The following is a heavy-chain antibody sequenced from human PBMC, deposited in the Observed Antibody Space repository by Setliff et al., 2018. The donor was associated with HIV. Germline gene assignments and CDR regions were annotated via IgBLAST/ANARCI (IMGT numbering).Heavy chain of an antibody. CDR1: GFSINSGYS. Sequence: SETLSLTCAVSGFSINSGYSWDWIRQSPGKGLGWIGALYNSGSTYYNPSLKSRVTISVDTSKNHFSLKLTSVTAADTAVYYCARGLIAATGTWFDPWGQGALVTVSS. D-gene: IGHD6-13*01. V-gene: IGHV4-38-2*01. CDR3: ARGLIAATGTWFDP. J-gene: IGHJ5*02. CDR2: LYNSGST.